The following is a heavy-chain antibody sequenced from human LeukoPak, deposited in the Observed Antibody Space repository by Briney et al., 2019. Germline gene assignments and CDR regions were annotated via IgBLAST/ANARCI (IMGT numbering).Heavy chain of an antibody. J-gene: IGHJ4*02. D-gene: IGHD3-9*01. CDR2: IYHSGST. Sequence: RPSETLSLTCTVSGYSISSGYYWGWIRQPPGKGLEWIGSIYHSGSTYYNPSLKSRVTISVDTSKNQFSLKLSSVTAADTAVYYCASSPYYDILTGYYMPGNYFDYWGQGTLVTVSS. CDR1: GYSISSGYY. V-gene: IGHV4-38-2*02. CDR3: ASSPYYDILTGYYMPGNYFDY.